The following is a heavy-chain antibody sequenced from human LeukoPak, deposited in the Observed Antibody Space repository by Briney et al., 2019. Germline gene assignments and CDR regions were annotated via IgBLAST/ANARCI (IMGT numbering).Heavy chain of an antibody. Sequence: GGSLRLSCAASGFTFSSYAMGWVRQAPGKGLEWVSAITASGGNTYYADSVKGRFTISRDNSKNTLYLQVNSLRAEDTAVYYCAKRANYGDFDYWGQGTLVTVSS. CDR1: GFTFSSYA. V-gene: IGHV3-23*01. CDR2: ITASGGNT. D-gene: IGHD4-17*01. J-gene: IGHJ4*02. CDR3: AKRANYGDFDY.